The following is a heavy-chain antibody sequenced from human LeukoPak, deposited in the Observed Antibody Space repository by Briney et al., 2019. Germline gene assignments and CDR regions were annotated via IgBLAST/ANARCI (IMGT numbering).Heavy chain of an antibody. J-gene: IGHJ4*02. Sequence: SETLSLTCTVSGGSISSSRDYWAWIRQPPGKGLEWIANIYYSGSTYYSPSLKSRVTISVDTSKNQFFLKLSSVTAAGTAMYYCARDYYDSSGYFDYWGQGTLVTVSS. V-gene: IGHV4-39*02. CDR3: ARDYYDSSGYFDY. D-gene: IGHD3-22*01. CDR1: GGSISSSRDY. CDR2: IYYSGST.